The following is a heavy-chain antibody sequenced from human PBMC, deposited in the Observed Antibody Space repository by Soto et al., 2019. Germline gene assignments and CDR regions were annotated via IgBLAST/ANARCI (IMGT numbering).Heavy chain of an antibody. V-gene: IGHV3-72*01. Sequence: EVPWVESGGGLVQPGGSLRLSCAASGFTFSNYYMDLVRQAPGKGLEWVGRSKNKADSYIPEYAASVKGRCSISRDASKNSLYLQINSLKTEDTAVYYCTVWGLGNAFGDAWGQGILVNVSS. J-gene: IGHJ4*02. CDR1: GFTFSNYY. CDR3: TVWGLGNAFGDA. CDR2: SKNKADSYIP. D-gene: IGHD3-16*01.